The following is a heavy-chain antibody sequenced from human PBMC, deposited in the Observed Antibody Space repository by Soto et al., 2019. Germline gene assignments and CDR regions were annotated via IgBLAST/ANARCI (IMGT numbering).Heavy chain of an antibody. V-gene: IGHV4-34*01. J-gene: IGHJ6*02. CDR2: INHSGST. D-gene: IGHD3-10*01. Sequence: PSETLSLTCAVYGGSFSGYYGSWIRQPPGKGLEWIGEINHSGSTNYNPSLKSRVTISVDTSKNQFSLKLSSVTAADTAVYYCARGQAYGSGSPGNYYGMDVWGQGTTVTVS. CDR1: GGSFSGYY. CDR3: ARGQAYGSGSPGNYYGMDV.